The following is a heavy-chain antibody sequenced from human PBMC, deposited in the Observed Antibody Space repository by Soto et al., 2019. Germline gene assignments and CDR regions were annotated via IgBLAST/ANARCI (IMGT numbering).Heavy chain of an antibody. CDR2: IFQSGST. Sequence: SETLSLTCGVSGGTIRSPDWWTWVRQPPGKGLEWIGEIFQSGSTNYTPSLESRVTISVDKSKNQFSQTLTSVTAADTAVYFCARGRGRYSSGWSWFDPWGQGILVTVS. J-gene: IGHJ5*02. D-gene: IGHD6-19*01. CDR1: GGTIRSPDW. V-gene: IGHV4-4*02. CDR3: ARGRGRYSSGWSWFDP.